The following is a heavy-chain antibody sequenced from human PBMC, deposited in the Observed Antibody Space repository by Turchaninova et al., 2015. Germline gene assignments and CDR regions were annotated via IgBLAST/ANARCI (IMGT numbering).Heavy chain of an antibody. CDR2: ICYDGSSK. Sequence: QVQLVESGGGVIQPGKALRISCGASSFIFNSYNIHWGRQAPGKGLEWVAVICYDGSSKYYPDSLKGRFAMSRDNSKNTVYLQMNNLRVEDTAMYFCARDPTRRTVISASDGLDIWGQGTLVTVSS. CDR3: ARDPTRRTVISASDGLDI. V-gene: IGHV3-33*01. J-gene: IGHJ3*02. D-gene: IGHD2/OR15-2a*01. CDR1: SFIFNSYN.